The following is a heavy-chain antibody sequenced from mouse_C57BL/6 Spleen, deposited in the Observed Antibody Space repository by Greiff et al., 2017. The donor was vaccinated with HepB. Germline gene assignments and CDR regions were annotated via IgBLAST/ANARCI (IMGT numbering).Heavy chain of an antibody. CDR1: GYAFSSSW. CDR2: IYPGDGDT. CDR3: ARWGYGGGYYFDY. J-gene: IGHJ2*01. Sequence: QVQLKQSGPELVKPGASVKISCKASGYAFSSSWMNWVKQRPGKGLEWIGRIYPGDGDTNYNGKFKGKATLTADKSSSTAYMQLSSLTSEDSAVYFCARWGYGGGYYFDYWGQGTTLTVSS. D-gene: IGHD2-2*01. V-gene: IGHV1-82*01.